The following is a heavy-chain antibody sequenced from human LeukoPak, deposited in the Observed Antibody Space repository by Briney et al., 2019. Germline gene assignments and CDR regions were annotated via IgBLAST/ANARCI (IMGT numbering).Heavy chain of an antibody. CDR3: ARGKYCSGGECYSVRTSYNWVDP. J-gene: IGHJ5*02. Sequence: GASVKVSCKASGGAFHTHVIHWVRQAPGRGLEWMGRIIPMRDMTNYAQDFQGRVIITADKSRSTVYMELRGLRSDDTAVYYCARGKYCSGGECYSVRTSYNWVDPWGQGTVVTVSS. CDR2: IIPMRDMT. V-gene: IGHV1-69*04. D-gene: IGHD2-15*01. CDR1: GGAFHTHV.